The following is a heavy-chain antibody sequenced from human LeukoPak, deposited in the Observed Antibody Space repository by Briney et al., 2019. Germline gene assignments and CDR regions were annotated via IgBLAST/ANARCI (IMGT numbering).Heavy chain of an antibody. J-gene: IGHJ6*04. CDR2: ISSSGSTI. CDR1: GYTFSSYE. Sequence: SCKASGYTFSSYEMNWVRQAPGKGLEWVSYISSSGSTIYYADSVKGRFTISRDNAKNSLYLQMNSLRAEDTAVYYCVELGITMIGGVWGKGTTVTISS. D-gene: IGHD3-10*02. V-gene: IGHV3-48*03. CDR3: VELGITMIGGV.